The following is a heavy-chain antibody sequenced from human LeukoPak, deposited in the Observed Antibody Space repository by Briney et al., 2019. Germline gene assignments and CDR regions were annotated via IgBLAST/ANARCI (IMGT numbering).Heavy chain of an antibody. J-gene: IGHJ4*02. V-gene: IGHV3-30*02. CDR2: LSYDGGNK. CDR1: AFTVINYG. D-gene: IGHD6-13*01. Sequence: GGCLRLARAAAAFTVINYGTRSVRQAPGKGLEWVDFLSYDGGNKYYTNSVNGRFTISRDNSKNTLYLQMNSLRPEDTAVYHSAKDPRRYTRAGAYFDYWDQGPLTPVTS. CDR3: AKDPRRYTRAGAYFDY.